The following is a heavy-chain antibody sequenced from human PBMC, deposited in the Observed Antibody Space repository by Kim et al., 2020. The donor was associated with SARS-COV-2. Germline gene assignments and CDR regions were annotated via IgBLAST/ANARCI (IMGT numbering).Heavy chain of an antibody. D-gene: IGHD3-16*01. V-gene: IGHV4-31*03. CDR2: IYYSGST. CDR3: ATTQGGYYYYGMDV. CDR1: GGSISSGGYY. J-gene: IGHJ6*02. Sequence: SETLSLTCTVSGGSISSGGYYWSWIRQHPGKGLEWIGYIYYSGSTYYNPSLKSRVTISVDTSKNQFSLKLSSVTAADTAVYYCATTQGGYYYYGMDVWGQGTTVTVSS.